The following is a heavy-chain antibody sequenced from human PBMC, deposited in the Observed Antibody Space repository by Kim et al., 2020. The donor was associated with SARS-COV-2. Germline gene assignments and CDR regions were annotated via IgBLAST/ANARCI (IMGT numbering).Heavy chain of an antibody. D-gene: IGHD1-26*01. Sequence: KFQGRVTITRDTSASTAYMELSSLRSEDTAVYYCARDRGGSHLGYYGMDVWGQGTTVTVSS. J-gene: IGHJ6*02. V-gene: IGHV1-3*01. CDR3: ARDRGGSHLGYYGMDV.